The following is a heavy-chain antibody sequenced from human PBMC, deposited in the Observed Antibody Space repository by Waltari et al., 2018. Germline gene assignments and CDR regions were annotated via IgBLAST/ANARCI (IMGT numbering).Heavy chain of an antibody. CDR3: ARRPNCTNGVCYRFWYFDL. D-gene: IGHD2-8*01. CDR1: GGTFSSYA. CDR2: IIPIFGTA. Sequence: QVQLVQSGAEVKKPGSSVKVSCKASGGTFSSYAISWVRQAPGKGIEWMGGIIPIFGTANYAQKFQGRVTITADESTSTAYMELSSLRSEDTAVYYCARRPNCTNGVCYRFWYFDLWGRGTLVTVSS. V-gene: IGHV1-69*12. J-gene: IGHJ2*01.